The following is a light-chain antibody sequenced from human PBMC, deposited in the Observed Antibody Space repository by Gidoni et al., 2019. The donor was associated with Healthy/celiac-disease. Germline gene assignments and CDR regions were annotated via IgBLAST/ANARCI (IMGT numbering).Light chain of an antibody. CDR2: AAS. Sequence: DIQMTQCQSSLSASVGDRVTITCRASQSISSYLHWYQQKPGKAPKLLIYAASSLQSGVPSRFSGSGSGTDFTLTISSLQPEDFATYYCRQSYSTPYTFGQGTKLEIK. J-gene: IGKJ2*01. CDR3: RQSYSTPYT. CDR1: QSISSY. V-gene: IGKV1-39*01.